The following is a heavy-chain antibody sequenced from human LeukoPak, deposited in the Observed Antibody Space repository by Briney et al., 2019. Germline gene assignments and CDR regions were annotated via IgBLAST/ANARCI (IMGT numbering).Heavy chain of an antibody. J-gene: IGHJ6*02. D-gene: IGHD6-19*01. Sequence: SETLSLTCAVYGVSFSDYYWSWIRQPPGKGLEWIGEVTHSRSTNYNPSLKSRVTISVVTSMNQFSLKLSSVTAADTAVYYCARPPAVAGTDYYYGMDVWGQGTTVTVSS. CDR1: GVSFSDYY. CDR3: ARPPAVAGTDYYYGMDV. V-gene: IGHV4-34*01. CDR2: VTHSRST.